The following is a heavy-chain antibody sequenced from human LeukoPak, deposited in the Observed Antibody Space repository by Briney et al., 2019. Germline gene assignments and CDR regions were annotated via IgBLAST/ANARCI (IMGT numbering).Heavy chain of an antibody. J-gene: IGHJ3*02. CDR3: ARDSYDYGGNHDAFDI. D-gene: IGHD4-23*01. CDR1: GYTFTSYG. V-gene: IGHV1-18*01. Sequence: ASVKVSCKASGYTFTSYGISWVRQAHGQGLEWMGWISAYNGNTNYAQKLQGRVTMTTDTSTSTAYMELRSLRSDDTAVYYCARDSYDYGGNHDAFDIWGQGTMVTVSS. CDR2: ISAYNGNT.